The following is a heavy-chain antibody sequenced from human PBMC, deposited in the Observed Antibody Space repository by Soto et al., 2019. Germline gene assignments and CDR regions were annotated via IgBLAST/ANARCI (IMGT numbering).Heavy chain of an antibody. CDR2: INHSGST. D-gene: IGHD5-18*01. Sequence: SETLSLTCAVYGGSFSGYYWSWIRQPPGKGLEWIGGINHSGSTNYNPSLKSRVTISVDTSKNQFSLKLSSVTAADTAVYYCERGGSRGYRYGYLDYWGQGTLVTVYS. CDR1: GGSFSGYY. CDR3: ERGGSRGYRYGYLDY. J-gene: IGHJ4*02. V-gene: IGHV4-34*01.